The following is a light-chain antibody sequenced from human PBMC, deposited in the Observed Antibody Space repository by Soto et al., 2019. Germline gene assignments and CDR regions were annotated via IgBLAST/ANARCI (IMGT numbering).Light chain of an antibody. Sequence: QSALTQPASVSGSPGQSITISCTGTSSDVGGYKYVSWYQQHPDKAPKLIIFEVSSRPSGISSRFSGSKSGNTASLTISWLQAEDEADYYCASYTSSSTSVIFGRGTKLTVL. V-gene: IGLV2-14*01. J-gene: IGLJ2*01. CDR1: SSDVGGYKY. CDR3: ASYTSSSTSVI. CDR2: EVS.